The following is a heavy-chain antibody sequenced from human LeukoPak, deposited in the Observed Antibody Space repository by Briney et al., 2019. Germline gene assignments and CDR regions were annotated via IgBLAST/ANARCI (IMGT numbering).Heavy chain of an antibody. Sequence: AGGSLRLSCAASGVTFSSYAMHWVRQAPGKGLEWVAVISYDGSNKYYADSVKGRFTIFRDNSKNTLYLQMNSLRAEDTAVYYCAREVVSTMIVVAYFDYWGQGTLVTVSS. CDR2: ISYDGSNK. J-gene: IGHJ4*02. D-gene: IGHD3-22*01. CDR3: AREVVSTMIVVAYFDY. V-gene: IGHV3-30-3*01. CDR1: GVTFSSYA.